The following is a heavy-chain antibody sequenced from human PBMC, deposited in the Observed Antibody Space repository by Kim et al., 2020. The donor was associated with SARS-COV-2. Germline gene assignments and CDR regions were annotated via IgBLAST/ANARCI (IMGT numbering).Heavy chain of an antibody. J-gene: IGHJ6*02. CDR3: ARGRAGVVPGPILGIGPHYDYYVMDV. V-gene: IGHV4-34*01. Sequence: SETLSLTCAVYGGSFSGYHWSWIRQPPGKGLDWIGEINHSESTNYNPSLKSRVTISVDTSKNQFSLKLRSVTAADTAVYYCARGRAGVVPGPILGIGPHYDYYVMDVWGQGTTVTVSS. D-gene: IGHD2-2*02. CDR1: GGSFSGYH. CDR2: INHSEST.